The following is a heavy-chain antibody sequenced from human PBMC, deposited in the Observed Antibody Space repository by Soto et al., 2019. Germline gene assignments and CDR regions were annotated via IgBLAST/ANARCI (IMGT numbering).Heavy chain of an antibody. CDR3: ARGGGWVGEASFDS. D-gene: IGHD3-10*01. Sequence: QVQLEQSGAEVKKPGASVKVSCKTSGYTFTSYTLHWVRQAPGQGLEWMGWINAGNGREKYSQRFQDRVSLSTDKPATPAYVELRSPRSEDTAMDYCARGGGWVGEASFDSWGQGTLVTVSS. CDR1: GYTFTSYT. V-gene: IGHV1-3*01. J-gene: IGHJ4*02. CDR2: INAGNGRE.